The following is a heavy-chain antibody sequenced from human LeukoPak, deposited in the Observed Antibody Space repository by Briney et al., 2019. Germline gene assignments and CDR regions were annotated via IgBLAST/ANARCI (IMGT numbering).Heavy chain of an antibody. D-gene: IGHD3-16*02. CDR2: IYYSGST. Sequence: SEPLSLTCTVSGVSISSYYWSWIRQPPGKGLEWIGYIYYSGSTNYNPSLKSRVTISVDTSKNQFSLKLSSVTAADTAVYYCASSNMITFGGVIVIPFDYWGQGTLVTVSS. J-gene: IGHJ4*02. V-gene: IGHV4-59*01. CDR1: GVSISSYY. CDR3: ASSNMITFGGVIVIPFDY.